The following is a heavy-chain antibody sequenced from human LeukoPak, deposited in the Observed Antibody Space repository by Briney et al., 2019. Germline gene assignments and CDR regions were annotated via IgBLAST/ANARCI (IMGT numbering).Heavy chain of an antibody. CDR2: ISSSSSYI. CDR3: ARGYSYGDYNDAFDI. J-gene: IGHJ3*02. CDR1: GFTFSNYG. V-gene: IGHV3-21*01. D-gene: IGHD4-17*01. Sequence: GGSLRLSCAASGFTFSNYGMHWVRQAPGKGLEWVSSISSSSSYIYYADSVKGRFTISRDNAKNSLYLQMNSLRAEDTAAYYCARGYSYGDYNDAFDIWGQGTMVTVSS.